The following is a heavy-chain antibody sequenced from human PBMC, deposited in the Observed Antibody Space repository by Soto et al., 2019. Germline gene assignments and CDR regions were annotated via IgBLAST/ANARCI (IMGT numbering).Heavy chain of an antibody. D-gene: IGHD6-13*01. CDR3: ARGSSNCLWYFDL. Sequence: QVHLVQSGAEVKKPGASVKLSCKASGYTFTSNYLYWVRQAPGQGLEWMGIINPSDGSSTYARNFQGRVTMTRDTSTSTVYMEVTRLRSEDTAVYYCARGSSNCLWYFDLWGRGTLVTVSS. CDR1: GYTFTSNY. V-gene: IGHV1-46*03. CDR2: INPSDGSS. J-gene: IGHJ2*01.